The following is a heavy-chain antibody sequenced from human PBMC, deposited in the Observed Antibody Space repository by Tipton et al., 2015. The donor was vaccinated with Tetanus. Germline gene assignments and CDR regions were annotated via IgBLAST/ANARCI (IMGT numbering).Heavy chain of an antibody. V-gene: IGHV4-39*01. CDR3: ARSIPAGPVWPYEH. J-gene: IGHJ4*02. CDR1: GASMTSSYYY. CDR2: IYYRGST. D-gene: IGHD2-21*01. Sequence: TLSLTCSVSGASMTSSYYYWGWIRQPPGKGLEWIGNIYYRGSTYYSSSLRSRVVMSIDTSKNQFSLSLRSVTAADTAVYFCARSIPAGPVWPYEHWGQGTLVTVSS.